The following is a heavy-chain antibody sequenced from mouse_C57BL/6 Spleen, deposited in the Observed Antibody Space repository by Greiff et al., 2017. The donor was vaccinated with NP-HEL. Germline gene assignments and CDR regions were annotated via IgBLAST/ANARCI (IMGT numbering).Heavy chain of an antibody. V-gene: IGHV1-69*01. CDR2: IDPSDSYT. Sequence: QVQLQQPGAELVMPGASVKLSCKASGYTFTSYWMHWVKQRPGQGLEWIGEIDPSDSYTNYNQKFKGKSTLTVDKSSSTAYMQLRSLTSEDSAVYYCARGDDYDWFAYWGQGTLVTVSA. D-gene: IGHD2-4*01. J-gene: IGHJ3*01. CDR3: ARGDDYDWFAY. CDR1: GYTFTSYW.